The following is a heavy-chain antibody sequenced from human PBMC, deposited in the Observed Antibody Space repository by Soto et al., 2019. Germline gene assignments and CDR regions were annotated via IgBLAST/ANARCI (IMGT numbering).Heavy chain of an antibody. D-gene: IGHD3-22*01. CDR1: GFTFSSYG. J-gene: IGHJ4*02. Sequence: QVQLVESGGGVVQPGRSLRLSCAASGFTFSSYGMHWVRQAPGKGLEWVAVIWYDGSNKYYADSVKGRFTISRDNSKNTLYLQMNSLRAEDTAVYYCAREREYYYDSSGLGYWGQGTLVTVSS. V-gene: IGHV3-33*01. CDR2: IWYDGSNK. CDR3: AREREYYYDSSGLGY.